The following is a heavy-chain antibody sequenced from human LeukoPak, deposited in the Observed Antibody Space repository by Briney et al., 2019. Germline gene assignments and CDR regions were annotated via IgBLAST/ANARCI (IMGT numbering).Heavy chain of an antibody. CDR1: NGSISSSAYY. CDR2: VYFSGIT. V-gene: IGHV4-39*07. D-gene: IGHD6-19*01. Sequence: SETLSLTCTVSNGSISSSAYYWGWVRQSPGKGLQWIGSVYFSGITYYNESLKSRLTISVETAKKQFSLKLNSVTAADTAVYYCARRYIAVGHDYFDYWGQGTLVIVSS. CDR3: ARRYIAVGHDYFDY. J-gene: IGHJ4*02.